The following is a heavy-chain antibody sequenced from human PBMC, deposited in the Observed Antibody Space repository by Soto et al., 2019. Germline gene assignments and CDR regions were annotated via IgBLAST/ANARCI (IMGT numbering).Heavy chain of an antibody. J-gene: IGHJ4*02. CDR3: ARSYGSGSRPFDY. CDR2: IIPILSMS. V-gene: IGHV1-69*02. CDR1: GGTFSSYT. D-gene: IGHD3-10*01. Sequence: QVQLVQSGAEVKNPGSSVRVSCKASGGTFSSYTLNWVRQAPGQGLEWMGRIIPILSMSTYAQKFQGRVSIITDKSTTTAYSTLSSLRSDGTAIYYCARSYGSGSRPFDYWGQGTLVTVSS.